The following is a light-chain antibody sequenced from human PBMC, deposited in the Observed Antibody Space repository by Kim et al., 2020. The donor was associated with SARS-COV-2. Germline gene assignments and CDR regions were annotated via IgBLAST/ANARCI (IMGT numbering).Light chain of an antibody. CDR3: QQYETLPYT. Sequence: DIQMTQSPSSLSASVGDRVTISCQASHNINNYLTWYQQQPGQAPKLLIYDASNLEPGVPSRFSGSGSGTDFTFIINSLQPEDFATYYCQQYETLPYTFGQGTKVDIK. J-gene: IGKJ2*01. CDR2: DAS. V-gene: IGKV1-33*01. CDR1: HNINNY.